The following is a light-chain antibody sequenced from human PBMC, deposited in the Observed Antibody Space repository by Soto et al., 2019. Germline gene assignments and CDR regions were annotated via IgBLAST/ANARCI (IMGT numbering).Light chain of an antibody. CDR2: DAS. V-gene: IGKV1-5*01. J-gene: IGKJ1*01. CDR1: RTIAGY. Sequence: DIQMTQFPSSMSAPVGDVLTITCGASRTIAGYVNWYQQRPGEAPNLLIYDASSLESGVPSRFSGSGSGTEFTLTISSLQPDDFATYYCQKYNSYSWTFGQGTTVDIK. CDR3: QKYNSYSWT.